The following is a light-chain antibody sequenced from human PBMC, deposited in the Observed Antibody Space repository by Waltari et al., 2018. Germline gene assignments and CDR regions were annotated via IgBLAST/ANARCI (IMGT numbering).Light chain of an antibody. V-gene: IGLV2-11*01. CDR1: RSTVGGYNY. Sequence: QSALAQPRSVSGSPGQAVTISCTGSRSTVGGYNYVSWYQQYPGQAPKLMLYDVNKRPSGVPHRFSGSKSGDTASLTISGLQAEDEADYYCCSYAGSYTYVFGTGTKVTV. J-gene: IGLJ1*01. CDR2: DVN. CDR3: CSYAGSYTYV.